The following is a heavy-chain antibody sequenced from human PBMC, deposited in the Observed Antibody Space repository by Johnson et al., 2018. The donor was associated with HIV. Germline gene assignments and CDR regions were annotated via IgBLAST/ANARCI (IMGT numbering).Heavy chain of an antibody. CDR3: ARDRAHYYDSSGYYESGAFDI. V-gene: IGHV3-15*01. CDR2: ITSKADGGTT. D-gene: IGHD3-22*01. J-gene: IGHJ3*02. CDR1: GFTFTNAW. Sequence: VQLVESGGGLVKPGGSLRLSCAASGFTFTNAWMTWVRQAPGRGLAWVGRITSKADGGTTDYAAPVTGRFTISRDASRSTLVLQMNSLRAEDTAVYYCARDRAHYYDSSGYYESGAFDIWGQGTMVTVSS.